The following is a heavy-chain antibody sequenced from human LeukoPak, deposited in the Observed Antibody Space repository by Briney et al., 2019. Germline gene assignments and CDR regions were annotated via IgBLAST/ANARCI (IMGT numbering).Heavy chain of an antibody. Sequence: ASVKVSCKASGYTFTGYYMHWVRKAPGQGLEWMGWINPNSGGTNYAQKFQGRVTMTRDTSISTAYMELSRLTSGDTAVYYCARALGRQHFYGSGTYKKNYYYMDVWGKGTTVTISS. J-gene: IGHJ6*03. CDR3: ARALGRQHFYGSGTYKKNYYYMDV. CDR1: GYTFTGYY. D-gene: IGHD3-10*01. CDR2: INPNSGGT. V-gene: IGHV1-2*02.